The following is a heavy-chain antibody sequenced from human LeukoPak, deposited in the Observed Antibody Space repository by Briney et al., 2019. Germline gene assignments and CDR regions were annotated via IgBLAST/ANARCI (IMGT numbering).Heavy chain of an antibody. CDR1: GGSISSSSYY. V-gene: IGHV4-39*01. J-gene: IGHJ3*02. Sequence: SETLSLTCTVSGGSISSSSYYWGWIRQPPGKGLEWIGSIYYSGSTYYNPSLKSRVTISVDTSKNQFSLKLSSVTAADTAVYYCARHWWELGPGHIIADAFDIWGQGTMVTVSS. CDR2: IYYSGST. D-gene: IGHD1-26*01. CDR3: ARHWWELGPGHIIADAFDI.